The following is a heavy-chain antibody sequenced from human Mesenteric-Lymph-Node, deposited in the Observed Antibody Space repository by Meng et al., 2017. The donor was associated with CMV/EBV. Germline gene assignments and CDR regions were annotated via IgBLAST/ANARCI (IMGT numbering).Heavy chain of an antibody. J-gene: IGHJ1*01. D-gene: IGHD6-13*01. V-gene: IGHV3-11*01. CDR2: ISNSGNYR. CDR3: AKHYSSSLPFQH. Sequence: CADSVLNFRNYCMSGMRRAAGKGLEKISHISNSGNYRYYSNAVKGRFTNTRDNTNNSLSRQMSSLRADNTSGDYRAKHYSSSLPFQHWGQGTLVTVSS. CDR1: VLNFRNYC.